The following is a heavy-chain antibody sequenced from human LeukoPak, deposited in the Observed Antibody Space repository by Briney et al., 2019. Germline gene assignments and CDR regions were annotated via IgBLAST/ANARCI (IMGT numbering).Heavy chain of an antibody. CDR1: GFNFPKFW. CDR2: TQPEGNEK. Sequence: GGSLRLSCAVSGFNFPKFWMSWVRQAPGRGLEWVANTQPEGNEKFYVESVKGRFTISRDNTKDLLFLQMNDLRDEDTGVYYCARGDAFSGDHWGQGTQVTVST. J-gene: IGHJ4*02. D-gene: IGHD3-16*01. CDR3: ARGDAFSGDH. V-gene: IGHV3-7*03.